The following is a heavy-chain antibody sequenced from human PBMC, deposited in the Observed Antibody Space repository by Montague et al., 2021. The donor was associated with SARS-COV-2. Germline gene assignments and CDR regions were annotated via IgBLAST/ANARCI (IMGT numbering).Heavy chain of an antibody. J-gene: IGHJ6*02. CDR1: EFSFRSDW. V-gene: IGHV3-74*01. CDR2: IYSDGSRI. CDR3: AGASGYPIRGMDV. Sequence: SLRLSCAASEFSFRSDWINWVRQGPGKGLVWVSRIYSDGSRIDYADSXKGRFTISRDNARNTVFLQMNSLRVEDAAVYYCAGASGYPIRGMDVWGQGTTVTVSS. D-gene: IGHD5-12*01.